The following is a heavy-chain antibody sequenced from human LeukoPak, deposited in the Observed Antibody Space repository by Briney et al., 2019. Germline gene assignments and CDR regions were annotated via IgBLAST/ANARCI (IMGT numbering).Heavy chain of an antibody. D-gene: IGHD6-6*01. Sequence: GGSLRLSCEASRFMFSTYSMNWVRQAPGKGLEWVSTISGSGTGTYYADSVKGRFTISRDNSRNTLHLQMDSLRADDTAVYYCATSYSSSSGPFDSWGQGTLVTVSS. CDR1: RFMFSTYS. J-gene: IGHJ4*02. V-gene: IGHV3-23*01. CDR2: ISGSGTGT. CDR3: ATSYSSSSGPFDS.